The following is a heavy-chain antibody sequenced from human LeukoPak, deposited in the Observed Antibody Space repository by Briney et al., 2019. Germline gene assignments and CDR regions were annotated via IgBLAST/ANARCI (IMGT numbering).Heavy chain of an antibody. J-gene: IGHJ6*02. CDR1: GFTFSSYW. CDR3: AKDLEQQLVYFYYYYYGMDV. D-gene: IGHD6-13*01. CDR2: IKQDGSEK. Sequence: GGSLRLSCAASGFTFSSYWMSWVRQAPGKGLEWVANIKQDGSEKYYVDSVKGRFTISRDNAKNSLYLQMNSLRAEDTAVYYCAKDLEQQLVYFYYYYYGMDVWGQGTTVTVSS. V-gene: IGHV3-7*01.